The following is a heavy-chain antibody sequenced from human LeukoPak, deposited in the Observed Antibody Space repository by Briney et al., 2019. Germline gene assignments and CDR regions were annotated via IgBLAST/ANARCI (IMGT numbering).Heavy chain of an antibody. V-gene: IGHV3-23*01. J-gene: IGHJ4*02. D-gene: IGHD6-6*01. CDR1: GFSFSNYA. CDR3: ANPSIHSSSSGVDY. CDR2: ISAGGTRT. Sequence: GGSLRLSCAASGFSFSNYAMAWVRQAPGKGLEWVSGISAGGTRTYYADSVRGRFTIFRDNSMDTVYLQMNSLRAEDTAVYYCANPSIHSSSSGVDYWGQGTLVTVSS.